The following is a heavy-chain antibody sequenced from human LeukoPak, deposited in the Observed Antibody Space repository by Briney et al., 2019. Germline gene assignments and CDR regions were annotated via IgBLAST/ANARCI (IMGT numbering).Heavy chain of an antibody. CDR2: IKEDGSEK. Sequence: PGVSLRPSCAASGFSFRSCWMSWVRQAPGKGLEWVANIKEDGSEKYYVDSVKGRFTISRDNAENALYLQMNSLRAEDTAVYYCARVAWPHYFDYWGQGTLVTVSS. CDR1: GFSFRSCW. CDR3: ARVAWPHYFDY. V-gene: IGHV3-7*01. J-gene: IGHJ4*02. D-gene: IGHD2-21*01.